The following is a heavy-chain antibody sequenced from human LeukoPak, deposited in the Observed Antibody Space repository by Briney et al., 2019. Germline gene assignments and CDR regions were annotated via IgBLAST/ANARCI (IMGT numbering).Heavy chain of an antibody. V-gene: IGHV3-30*02. Sequence: GGSLRLSCAASGFTFSNYGMHWVRQAPGKGLEWVAFIRYDGSNKYYADSVKGRFTISRDNSKNTLFLQMNSLRAEDAAVYYCARGTPYYYGSGLDYWGQGTLVTVSS. CDR3: ARGTPYYYGSGLDY. J-gene: IGHJ4*02. CDR1: GFTFSNYG. D-gene: IGHD3-10*01. CDR2: IRYDGSNK.